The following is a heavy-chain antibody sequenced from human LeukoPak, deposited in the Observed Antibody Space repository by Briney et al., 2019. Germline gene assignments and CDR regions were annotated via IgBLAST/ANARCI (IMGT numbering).Heavy chain of an antibody. V-gene: IGHV4-59*01. J-gene: IGHJ4*02. Sequence: SETLSLTCTVSGVSIIGSYWTWIRQSPGGTLEYIGYIYNTVDVNYNPSLKGRVTISIDIYGTQLALRLTSVTAADTAIYFCARSRNYDLTGFNPTYYFDSWGQGALVTVSS. CDR2: IYNTVDV. CDR1: GVSIIGSY. CDR3: ARSRNYDLTGFNPTYYFDS. D-gene: IGHD3-9*01.